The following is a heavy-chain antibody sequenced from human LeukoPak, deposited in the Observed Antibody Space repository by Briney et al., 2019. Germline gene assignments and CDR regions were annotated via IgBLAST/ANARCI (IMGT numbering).Heavy chain of an antibody. V-gene: IGHV3-7*03. CDR1: GFAFSGFR. J-gene: IGHJ3*02. Sequence: GGSLRLSCAVSGFAFSGFRMTWVRQAPGKGLEWVADIEHNGNDEYYVDSVKGRFTISRDNAKNSLYLQMNSLRAEDTAVYYCATYRMVRAPNDAFDIWGQGTMVTVSS. D-gene: IGHD3-10*01. CDR2: IEHNGNDE. CDR3: ATYRMVRAPNDAFDI.